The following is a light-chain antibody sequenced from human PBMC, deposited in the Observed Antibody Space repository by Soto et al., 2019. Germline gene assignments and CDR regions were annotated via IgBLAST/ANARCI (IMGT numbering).Light chain of an antibody. CDR1: SSDVGGYNY. J-gene: IGLJ2*01. Sequence: QSALTQPASVSGSPGQSITISCTGTSSDVGGYNYVSWYQQHPGKAPKLMIYDVSNRPSGVSNRFSGSKSGNTASLTISGPQAEDEADYYCSSYTSSSTPQVVFGGGTKLTVL. CDR3: SSYTSSSTPQVV. V-gene: IGLV2-14*01. CDR2: DVS.